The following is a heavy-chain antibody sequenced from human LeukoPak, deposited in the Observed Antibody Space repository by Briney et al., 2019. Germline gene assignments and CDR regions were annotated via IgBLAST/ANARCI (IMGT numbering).Heavy chain of an antibody. CDR3: ARARVSYYYYMDV. V-gene: IGHV3-7*01. Sequence: GGSLRLSCAASGFTFSSYWMSWVRQAPGKGLEWVANIKQDGSEKYYVDSVKGRFTISRDNAKNSLYLQMNSLRAEDTAVYYCARARVSYYYYMDVWGKGTTVTVSS. J-gene: IGHJ6*03. CDR1: GFTFSSYW. D-gene: IGHD5/OR15-5a*01. CDR2: IKQDGSEK.